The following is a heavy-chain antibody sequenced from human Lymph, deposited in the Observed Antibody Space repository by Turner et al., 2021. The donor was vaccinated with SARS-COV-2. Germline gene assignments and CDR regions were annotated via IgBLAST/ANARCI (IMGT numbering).Heavy chain of an antibody. Sequence: QVQLVESGGGVVQPGRSLRLSCAASGFTFSSYALHWVRQAPGKGLEWVAVISYDGSNKYYADSVKGRVTISRDNSKNTLYLQMNSLRAEDTAVYYCARSSIAARSWFDPWGQGTLVTVSS. CDR1: GFTFSSYA. D-gene: IGHD6-6*01. V-gene: IGHV3-30-3*01. CDR3: ARSSIAARSWFDP. CDR2: ISYDGSNK. J-gene: IGHJ5*02.